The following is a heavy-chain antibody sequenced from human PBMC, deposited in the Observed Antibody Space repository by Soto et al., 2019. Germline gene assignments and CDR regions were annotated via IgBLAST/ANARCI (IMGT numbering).Heavy chain of an antibody. CDR1: GGTFSSYT. J-gene: IGHJ6*03. D-gene: IGHD2-15*01. V-gene: IGHV1-69*04. CDR3: AREDIHYYYYMDV. Sequence: ASVKVSCKASGGTFSSYTISWVRQAPGQGLEWMGRIIPILGIANYAQKFQGRVTTTADNSTSTAYMELSSLRSEDTSVYYCAREDIHYYYYMDVWGKGTTVTVSS. CDR2: IIPILGIA.